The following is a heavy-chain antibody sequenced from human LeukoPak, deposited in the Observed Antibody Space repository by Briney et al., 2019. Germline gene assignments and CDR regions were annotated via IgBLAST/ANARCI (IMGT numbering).Heavy chain of an antibody. D-gene: IGHD1-1*01. J-gene: IGHJ4*02. V-gene: IGHV4-34*01. Sequence: SETLSLTCAVYGGSFSGYYWSWLRQPPGKGLEWIGEINHSGSTNYNPSLKSRVTISVDTSKNQFSLKLSSVTAADTAVYYCARVPIHDWNDSGDYWGQGTLVTVSS. CDR2: INHSGST. CDR1: GGSFSGYY. CDR3: ARVPIHDWNDSGDY.